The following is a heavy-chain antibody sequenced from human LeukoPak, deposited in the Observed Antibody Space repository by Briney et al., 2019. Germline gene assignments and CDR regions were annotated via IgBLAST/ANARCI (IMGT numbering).Heavy chain of an antibody. V-gene: IGHV5-51*01. CDR1: GYSFTSYW. Sequence: GESLKISCKGSGYSFTSYWIGWVRQMPGKGLEWMGIIYPGDSDTRYSPSFQGQVTISADKSISTAYLQWSSLKASDTAMYYCARLGSSSRNYYYYGMDVWGQGTTVTVSS. J-gene: IGHJ6*02. CDR2: IYPGDSDT. D-gene: IGHD6-13*01. CDR3: ARLGSSSRNYYYYGMDV.